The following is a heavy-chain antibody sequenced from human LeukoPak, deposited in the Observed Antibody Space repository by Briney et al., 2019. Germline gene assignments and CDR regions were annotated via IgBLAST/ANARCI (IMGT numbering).Heavy chain of an antibody. CDR1: GFTFSSYG. CDR3: AKDAFYMEHFDY. D-gene: IGHD1-26*01. CDR2: ISYDGSNK. V-gene: IGHV3-30*18. J-gene: IGHJ4*02. Sequence: GRSLRLSCAASGFTFSSYGMHWVRQAPGKGLEWVAVISYDGSNKYYADSVKGRFTISRDNSKNTLYLQMNSLRAEDTAVYYCAKDAFYMEHFDYWGQGTLVTVSS.